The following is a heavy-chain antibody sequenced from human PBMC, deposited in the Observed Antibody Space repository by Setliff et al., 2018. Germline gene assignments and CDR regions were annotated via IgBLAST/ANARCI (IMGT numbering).Heavy chain of an antibody. Sequence: GGSLRLSCAASGFTFSTYWMSWVRQVPGKGLEWVANLKEDGSVKYYADSVKGRFTISRDNFKSTLYLQMNTLKAEDTAVYYCATGRRSGSYSSEYFQHWGQGTLVTVS. CDR1: GFTFSTYW. CDR3: ATGRRSGSYSSEYFQH. V-gene: IGHV3-7*01. D-gene: IGHD1-26*01. CDR2: LKEDGSVK. J-gene: IGHJ1*01.